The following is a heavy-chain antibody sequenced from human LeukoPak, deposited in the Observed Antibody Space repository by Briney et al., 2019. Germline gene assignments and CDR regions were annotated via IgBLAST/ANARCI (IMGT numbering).Heavy chain of an antibody. D-gene: IGHD6-19*01. CDR1: GFTFSSYG. V-gene: IGHV3-33*01. J-gene: IGHJ4*02. Sequence: GGSLRLSCAASGFTFSSYGMHWVRQAPGKGLEWVAVIWYDGSNKYYADSVKGRFTISRDNSKNTLYLQMNSLRAEDTAVYYCARGSGSGWYSIDYWGQGTLVTVSS. CDR3: ARGSGSGWYSIDY. CDR2: IWYDGSNK.